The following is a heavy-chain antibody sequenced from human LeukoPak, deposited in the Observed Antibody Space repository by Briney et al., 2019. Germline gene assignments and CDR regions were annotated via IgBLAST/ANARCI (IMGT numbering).Heavy chain of an antibody. J-gene: IGHJ4*02. CDR3: AREIGGGLHYFHS. CDR2: LYNDAFDSAT. CDR1: GFTVSSSF. Sequence: GGSLRLSCVGSGFTVSSSFMSWVGQAPGQGLEGVSNLYNDAFDSATHYADSVKGRFTISRDNSQNTLYLQMNSLRAEDTAMYYCAREIGGGLHYFHSWGQGTPVTVSS. V-gene: IGHV3-53*01. D-gene: IGHD1-26*01.